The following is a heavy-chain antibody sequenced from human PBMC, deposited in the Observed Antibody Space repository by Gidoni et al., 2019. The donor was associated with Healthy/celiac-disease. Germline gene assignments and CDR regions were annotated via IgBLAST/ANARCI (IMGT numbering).Heavy chain of an antibody. CDR1: GYTFTGYY. CDR2: TNPNSGGT. V-gene: IGHV1-2*04. Sequence: QVQLVQSGAEVKKPGASVKVSCKASGYTFTGYYMHWVRQAPGQGLEWMGWTNPNSGGTNYAQNFQGWVTMTRDTSISTAYMELRRLRSDDTSVYYCARGDRRSYGYGYWGQGTLVTVSS. J-gene: IGHJ4*02. CDR3: ARGDRRSYGYGY. D-gene: IGHD5-18*01.